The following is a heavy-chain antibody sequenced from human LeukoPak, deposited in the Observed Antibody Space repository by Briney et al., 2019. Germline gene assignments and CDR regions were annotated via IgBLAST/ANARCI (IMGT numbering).Heavy chain of an antibody. Sequence: GGPLRLSCAASGLTFSGSAMSWVRQAPGKGLEWVSLISGSGNRTYYADSVRGRFTISRDNSKNTLYLQMNSLSAEDTAVYYCAKVLVMVSANRYYFDFWGQGTLVTVSS. J-gene: IGHJ4*02. CDR2: ISGSGNRT. V-gene: IGHV3-23*01. CDR3: AKVLVMVSANRYYFDF. D-gene: IGHD2-15*01. CDR1: GLTFSGSA.